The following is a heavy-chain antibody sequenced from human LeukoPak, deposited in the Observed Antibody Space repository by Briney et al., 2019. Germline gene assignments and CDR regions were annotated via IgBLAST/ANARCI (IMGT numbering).Heavy chain of an antibody. CDR2: IRSKANNYAT. CDR1: GFTFSGSA. Sequence: GGSLRLSCAASGFTFSGSAMHWVRQASGKGLEWVGRIRSKANNYATAYAASVKGRFTISRDDSKNTAYLQINSLKTEDTAVYYCTRLLIAGFDYWGQGTLVTVSS. D-gene: IGHD6-13*01. CDR3: TRLLIAGFDY. V-gene: IGHV3-73*01. J-gene: IGHJ4*02.